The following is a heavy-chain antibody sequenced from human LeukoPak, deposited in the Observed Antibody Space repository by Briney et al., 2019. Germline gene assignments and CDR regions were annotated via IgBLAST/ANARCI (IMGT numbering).Heavy chain of an antibody. D-gene: IGHD5/OR15-5a*01. V-gene: IGHV3-74*01. CDR2: INRDGSST. CDR3: ASFVYEYYYMDV. Sequence: GGSLSLSCAASVFTFSRYWLHWVRQAPAKGLVWVSRINRDGSSTNYADSVKGRFTISRDNAKNTLYLQMNSLRAEAAAVYYCASFVYEYYYMDVWGKGTTVTVSS. J-gene: IGHJ6*03. CDR1: VFTFSRYW.